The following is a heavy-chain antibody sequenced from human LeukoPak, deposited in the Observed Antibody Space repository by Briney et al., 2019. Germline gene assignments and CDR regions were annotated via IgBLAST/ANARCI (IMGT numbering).Heavy chain of an antibody. CDR2: INHGGST. CDR3: ARGVLRFFRSGYYRGHWFDP. CDR1: GGSFSGYY. J-gene: IGHJ5*02. D-gene: IGHD3-3*01. V-gene: IGHV4-34*01. Sequence: QASETLSLTCAVYGGSFSGYYWSWIRQPPGKGLEWIGEINHGGSTNYNPSLKSRVTISVDTSKDQFSLKLSSVTAADTAVYYCARGVLRFFRSGYYRGHWFDPWGQGTLVTVSS.